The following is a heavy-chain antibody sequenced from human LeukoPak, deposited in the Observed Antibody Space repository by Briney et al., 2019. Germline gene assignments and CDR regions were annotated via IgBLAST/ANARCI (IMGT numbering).Heavy chain of an antibody. V-gene: IGHV3-23*01. D-gene: IGHD3-3*01. CDR2: ISGSGGST. CDR3: AKEERFLERYFDY. J-gene: IGHJ4*02. CDR1: GFTFSSYS. Sequence: PGGSLRLSCAASGFTFSSYSMNWVRQAPGKGLEWVSAISGSGGSTYYADSVKGRFTISRDNSKNTLYLQMNSLRAEDTAVYYCAKEERFLERYFDYWGQGTLVTVSS.